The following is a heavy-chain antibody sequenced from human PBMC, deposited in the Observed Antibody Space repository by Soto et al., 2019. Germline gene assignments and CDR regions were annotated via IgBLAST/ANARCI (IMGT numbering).Heavy chain of an antibody. D-gene: IGHD5-18*01. CDR3: ASPFVSSGY. Sequence: LRLSCAASGFTFSSYSMNWVRQAPGKGLEWVSSISSSSSYIYYADSVKGRFTISRDNAKNSLYLQMNSLRAEDTAVYYCASPFVSSGYWAPGTLVTVSS. CDR2: ISSSSSYI. CDR1: GFTFSSYS. J-gene: IGHJ4*02. V-gene: IGHV3-21*01.